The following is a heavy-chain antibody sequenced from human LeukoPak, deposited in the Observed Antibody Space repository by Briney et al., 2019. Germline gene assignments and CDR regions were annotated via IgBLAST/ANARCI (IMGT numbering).Heavy chain of an antibody. CDR1: GGSISSGDYY. V-gene: IGHV4-31*03. CDR2: IYYSGST. J-gene: IGHJ4*02. D-gene: IGHD3-22*01. CDR3: ARELIGYGASDY. Sequence: SETLSLTCSVSGGSISSGDYYWSWIRQHPGKGLEWIGYIYYSGSTYYNPSLKSRVTISVDTSKNQFSLKLSSVTAADTAVYYCARELIGYGASDYWGQGTLVTVSS.